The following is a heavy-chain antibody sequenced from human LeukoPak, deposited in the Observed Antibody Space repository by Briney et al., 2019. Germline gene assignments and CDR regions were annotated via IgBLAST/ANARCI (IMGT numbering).Heavy chain of an antibody. V-gene: IGHV7-4-1*02. Sequence: ASVTVSCKPSGYTFTNYAMNWVRQAPGQGLEWMGWIHPSTGNPTYAQGFTRRFVFSLDTSVSTTYLQISSLKAEDTAVYYCARAFQSLGGLSLPDYWGQGTLVTVSS. J-gene: IGHJ4*02. CDR3: ARAFQSLGGLSLPDY. D-gene: IGHD3-16*02. CDR2: IHPSTGNP. CDR1: GYTFTNYA.